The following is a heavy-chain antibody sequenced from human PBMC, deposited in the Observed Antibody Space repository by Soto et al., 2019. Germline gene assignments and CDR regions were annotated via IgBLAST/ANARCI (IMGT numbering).Heavy chain of an antibody. CDR1: GVSISNSSYY. J-gene: IGHJ4*02. Sequence: QLQLQESGPGLVKPSETLSLTCTVSGVSISNSSYYWGWIRRPPGKGLEWIGTIYYSGITYYNLSIKSRVTISVDTAKNQFSLKLPSVTAADTAVYYCARHGSNWGQGTLVTVSS. CDR3: ARHGSN. V-gene: IGHV4-39*01. CDR2: IYYSGIT.